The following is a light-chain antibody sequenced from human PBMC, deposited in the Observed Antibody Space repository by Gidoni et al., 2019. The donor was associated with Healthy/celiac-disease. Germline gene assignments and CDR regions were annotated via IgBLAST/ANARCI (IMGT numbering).Light chain of an antibody. J-gene: IGLJ2*01. CDR3: CSYAGLVV. V-gene: IGLV2-23*01. CDR2: EGS. CDR1: SIDVGSYNL. Sequence: QSALTQPASVSGSPGQSITISCTGTSIDVGSYNLVSWYQQHPGKAPKLMIYEGSKRPSGVSNRFSGSKSGNTASLTISGLQAEDEADYYCCSYAGLVVFGGGTKLTVL.